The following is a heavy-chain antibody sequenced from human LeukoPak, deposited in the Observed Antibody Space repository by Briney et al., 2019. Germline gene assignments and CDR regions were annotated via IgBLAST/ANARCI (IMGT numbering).Heavy chain of an antibody. V-gene: IGHV4-4*02. Sequence: PSETLSLTCGASGGSISSTNWWSWVRQPPGQGLEWIGEISLSGLTNYNPSLKSRVTMSLDKSKNHLSLNLTSVTAADTAVYYCSRESGAFSPFGYWGQGTLVTVSS. J-gene: IGHJ4*02. D-gene: IGHD1-26*01. CDR1: GGSISSTNW. CDR3: SRESGAFSPFGY. CDR2: ISLSGLT.